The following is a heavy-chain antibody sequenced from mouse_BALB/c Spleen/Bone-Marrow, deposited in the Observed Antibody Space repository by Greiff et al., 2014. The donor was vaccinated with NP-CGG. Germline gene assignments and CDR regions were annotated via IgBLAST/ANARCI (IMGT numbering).Heavy chain of an antibody. CDR3: AREGLRRRAAMDY. CDR2: ISSGGSYT. J-gene: IGHJ4*01. CDR1: GFTFSSYA. D-gene: IGHD2-4*01. V-gene: IGHV5-9-4*01. Sequence: EVQVVESGGGLVKPGGSLKLSCAASGFTFSSYAMSWVRQSPEKRLEWVAEISSGGSYTYYPDTVTGRFTISRDNAKNTLYLEMSGLRSEDTAMYYCAREGLRRRAAMDYWGQGTSVTVSS.